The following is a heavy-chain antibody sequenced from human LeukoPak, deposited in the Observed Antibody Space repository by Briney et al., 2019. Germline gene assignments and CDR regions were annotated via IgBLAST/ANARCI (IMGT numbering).Heavy chain of an antibody. Sequence: SGGSLRLSCAASGFTFSSYEMNWVRQAPGKGLEWVSYISSGGSTIYYADSVKGRFTISRDNAKNSLYLQMNSLGAEDTAVYYCASLGSGSYFHYYGMDVWGQGTTVTVSS. CDR3: ASLGSGSYFHYYGMDV. J-gene: IGHJ6*02. D-gene: IGHD3-10*02. CDR2: ISSGGSTI. CDR1: GFTFSSYE. V-gene: IGHV3-48*03.